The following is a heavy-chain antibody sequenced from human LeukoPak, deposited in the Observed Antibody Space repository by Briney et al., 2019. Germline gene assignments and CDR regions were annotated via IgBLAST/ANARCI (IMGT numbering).Heavy chain of an antibody. CDR1: GGSISSYY. V-gene: IGHV4-59*01. J-gene: IGHJ3*02. CDR2: IYYSGST. Sequence: SETLSLTCTVSGGSISSYYWSWIRQPPGKGLEWIGYIYYSGSTNYNPSLKSRVTISVDTSKNRFSLKLSSVTAADTAVYYCATLTGGDDAFDIWGQGTMVTVSS. D-gene: IGHD4-23*01. CDR3: ATLTGGDDAFDI.